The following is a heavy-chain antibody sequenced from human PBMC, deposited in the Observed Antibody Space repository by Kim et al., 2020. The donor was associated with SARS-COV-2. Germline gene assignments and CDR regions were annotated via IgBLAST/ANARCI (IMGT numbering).Heavy chain of an antibody. D-gene: IGHD6-13*01. J-gene: IGHJ4*02. Sequence: STSYAQKFQGRVTMTRDTSTSTVYMELSSLRSEDTAVYYCARAAAGGFDYWGQGTLVTVSS. CDR2: ST. V-gene: IGHV1-46*01. CDR3: ARAAAGGFDY.